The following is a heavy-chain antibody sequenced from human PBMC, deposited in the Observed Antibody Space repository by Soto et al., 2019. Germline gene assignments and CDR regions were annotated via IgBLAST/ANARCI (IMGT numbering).Heavy chain of an antibody. CDR2: INAGNGNT. D-gene: IGHD1-20*01. V-gene: IGHV1-3*05. CDR1: GYTFTSYV. Sequence: QVQLVQSGAEEKKPGASVKDSCKASGYTFTSYVMHWVRQAPGQRLEWMGWINAGNGNTKYSQKFQGRVLITRDTSASTSYIELSGLRSDDTAVYYCARGITLPTPLDYWGQGTLISVSS. CDR3: ARGITLPTPLDY. J-gene: IGHJ4*02.